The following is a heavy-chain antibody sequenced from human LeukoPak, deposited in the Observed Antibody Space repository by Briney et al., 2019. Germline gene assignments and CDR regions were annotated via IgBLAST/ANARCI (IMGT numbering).Heavy chain of an antibody. V-gene: IGHV1-2*02. D-gene: IGHD2-8*01. CDR2: INPNSGGT. J-gene: IGHJ4*02. CDR1: GYTFTGFY. CDR3: ARASGYCTNTACPDMDF. Sequence: ASVKVSCKASGYTFTGFYMHWVRQAPGQGLEWMGWINPNSGGTNYAQKFQGRVTMTRDTSISTAYMELSRLRSDDTAVYYCARASGYCTNTACPDMDFWGQGTLVTVSS.